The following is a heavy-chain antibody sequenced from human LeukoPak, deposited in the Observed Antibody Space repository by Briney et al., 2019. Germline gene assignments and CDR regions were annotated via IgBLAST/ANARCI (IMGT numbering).Heavy chain of an antibody. J-gene: IGHJ4*02. CDR2: TPGSGGST. V-gene: IGHV3-23*01. D-gene: IGHD1-26*01. CDR3: AKRYPGASGSYNSDY. Sequence: PGGSLRLSCAASGFTFSSYAMSWVRQGPGKGLEWVSATPGSGGSTYYAESVTGRFTTSRDNSKNTLYLQMTSLRAQDTAVYYCAKRYPGASGSYNSDYGGQGTLVPVS. CDR1: GFTFSSYA.